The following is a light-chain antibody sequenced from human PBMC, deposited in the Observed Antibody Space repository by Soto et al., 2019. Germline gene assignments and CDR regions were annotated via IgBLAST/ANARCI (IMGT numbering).Light chain of an antibody. CDR1: QYIGNY. Sequence: DIQVTQSPPSLSASVGDRVTITCVASQYIGNYLNWYQHKPGEAPKLLIYSASSLQVGVASRFSGSASGTDFTLTIDSLQADDFASYYCQSNYILPWAFGQGTKVDIK. J-gene: IGKJ1*01. CDR3: QSNYILPWA. CDR2: SAS. V-gene: IGKV1-39*01.